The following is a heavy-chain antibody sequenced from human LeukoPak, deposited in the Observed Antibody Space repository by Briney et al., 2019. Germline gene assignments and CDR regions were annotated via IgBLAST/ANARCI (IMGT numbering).Heavy chain of an antibody. V-gene: IGHV1-69*04. D-gene: IGHD4-23*01. J-gene: IGHJ4*02. CDR1: GGTFSSYA. CDR3: ARDGDGGNSDY. Sequence: SVKVSCKASGGTFSSYAISWVRQAPGQRLEWMGRIIPILGIANYAQKFQGRVTITADKSTSTAYMELSSLRSEDTAVYYCARDGDGGNSDYWGQGTLVTVSS. CDR2: IIPILGIA.